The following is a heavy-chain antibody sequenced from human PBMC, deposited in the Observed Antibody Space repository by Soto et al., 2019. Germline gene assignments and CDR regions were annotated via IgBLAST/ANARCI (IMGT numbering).Heavy chain of an antibody. V-gene: IGHV1-46*01. D-gene: IGHD3-10*01. Sequence: ASVKVSCKASGYTFTSYYMHWVRQAPGQGLEWMGIINPSGGSTSYAQKFQGRVTMTRDTSTSTVYMELSSLRSEDTAVYYCARYLSNYGSWITDWFDSWGQGTQVTGSS. J-gene: IGHJ5*01. CDR3: ARYLSNYGSWITDWFDS. CDR1: GYTFTSYY. CDR2: INPSGGST.